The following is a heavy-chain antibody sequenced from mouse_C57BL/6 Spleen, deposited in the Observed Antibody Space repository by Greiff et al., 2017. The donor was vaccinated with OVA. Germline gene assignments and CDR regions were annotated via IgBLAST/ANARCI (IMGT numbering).Heavy chain of an antibody. CDR3: ARGYYGQYYFDY. Sequence: EVKLQESGPGLVKPSQSLSLTCSVTGYSITSGYYWNWIRQFPGNKLEWMGYISYDGSNNYNPSLKNRISITRDTSKNQFFLKLNSVTTEDTATYYCARGYYGQYYFDYWGQGTTLTVSS. V-gene: IGHV3-6*01. J-gene: IGHJ2*01. CDR2: ISYDGSN. CDR1: GYSITSGYY. D-gene: IGHD1-1*01.